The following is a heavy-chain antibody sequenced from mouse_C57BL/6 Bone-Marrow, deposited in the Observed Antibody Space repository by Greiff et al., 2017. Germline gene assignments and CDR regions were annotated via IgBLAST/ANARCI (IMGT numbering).Heavy chain of an antibody. D-gene: IGHD1-1*01. V-gene: IGHV14-2*01. J-gene: IGHJ1*03. CDR3: GRLLRSDV. Sequence: EVQLQQSGAELVKPGASVKLSCSASGFNIKDYYMHLVKLRTQQGLEWIGRIDPEDGDTKSAPTFLGHATITADTSSNTAYLQLSSLTSEDTAVYYCGRLLRSDVWGTGTTVTVSS. CDR2: IDPEDGDT. CDR1: GFNIKDYY.